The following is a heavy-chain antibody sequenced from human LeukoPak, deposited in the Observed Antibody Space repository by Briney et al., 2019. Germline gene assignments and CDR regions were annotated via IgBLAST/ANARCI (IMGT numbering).Heavy chain of an antibody. D-gene: IGHD3-3*01. Sequence: PSETLSLTCAVYGGSFSGYYWSWIRQPPGKGLEWIGEINHSGITNYNPSLKSRVTISIDTSKKQVSLKPSSVTAADTAVYYCARGDYWSGKVDYWGQGTLVTVSS. CDR3: ARGDYWSGKVDY. J-gene: IGHJ4*02. CDR2: INHSGIT. CDR1: GGSFSGYY. V-gene: IGHV4-34*01.